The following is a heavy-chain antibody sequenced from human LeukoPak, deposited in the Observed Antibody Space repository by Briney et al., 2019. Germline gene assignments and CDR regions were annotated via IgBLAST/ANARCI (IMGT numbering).Heavy chain of an antibody. V-gene: IGHV3-33*01. J-gene: IGHJ4*02. D-gene: IGHD1-26*01. CDR2: IWYDGSNK. CDR1: GFTFRSHG. Sequence: GSLRLSCAASGFTFRSHGMHWVRQAPGKGLEWVAFIWYDGSNKYYTDSVKGRLTISRDNSKNTLYLQMNSLRAEDTAVYYCAGDRATSYFDYWGQGALVTISS. CDR3: AGDRATSYFDY.